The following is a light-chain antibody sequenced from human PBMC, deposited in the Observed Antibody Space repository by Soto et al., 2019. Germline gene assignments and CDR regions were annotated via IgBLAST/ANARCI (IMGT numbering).Light chain of an antibody. CDR2: EVS. Sequence: QSVLTQPASVSGSPGQSITISCTGTSSDVGGYNYVSWYQQHPGKAPKLMIYEVSNRPSGVSNRFSGSKSCNTASLTISGLQAEDEADYYCSSYTSSSTLDVVFGGGTKLTVL. J-gene: IGLJ2*01. CDR3: SSYTSSSTLDVV. CDR1: SSDVGGYNY. V-gene: IGLV2-14*01.